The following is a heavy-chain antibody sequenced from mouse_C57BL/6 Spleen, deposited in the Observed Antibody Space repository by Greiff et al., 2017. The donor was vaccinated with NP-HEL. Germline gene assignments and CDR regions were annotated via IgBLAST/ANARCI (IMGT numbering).Heavy chain of an antibody. CDR1: GYTFTSYW. J-gene: IGHJ4*01. Sequence: QVQLQQPGAELVRPGTSVKLSCKASGYTFTSYWMHWVKQRPGQGLEWIGVIDPSDSYTNYNQKFKGKATLTVDTSSSTAYMQLSSLTSEDSAVYYWASPDYYGSSYGGAMDYWCQGTSVTVSS. CDR3: ASPDYYGSSYGGAMDY. V-gene: IGHV1-59*01. CDR2: IDPSDSYT. D-gene: IGHD1-1*01.